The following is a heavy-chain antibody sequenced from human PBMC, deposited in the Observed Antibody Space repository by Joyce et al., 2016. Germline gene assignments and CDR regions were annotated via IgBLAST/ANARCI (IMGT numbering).Heavy chain of an antibody. J-gene: IGHJ3*01. Sequence: EVQLVESGGGLVKPGGSLRLSCAASGFSFRNAWVTWVRQAAGKGLEGVGRVKSKSQGGTTDYAAPVKGRFTISRDDSRDTAYLQMNSLKSEDTGVYFCVTGLCIGTACHWDDAFDVWGQGTMVTVSS. CDR2: VKSKSQGGTT. D-gene: IGHD2-2*01. CDR1: GFSFRNAW. V-gene: IGHV3-15*01. CDR3: VTGLCIGTACHWDDAFDV.